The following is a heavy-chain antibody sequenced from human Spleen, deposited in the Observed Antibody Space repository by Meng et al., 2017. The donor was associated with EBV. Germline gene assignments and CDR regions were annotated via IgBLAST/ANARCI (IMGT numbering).Heavy chain of an antibody. CDR3: ASESGRGFTPDY. J-gene: IGHJ4*02. Sequence: QGRVGQCGAGVTKPGSWAKGSCWTSGGPFRSDAVSCVRQAPGQGLEWMGGLIPMSDAPHYAQKFQGRVTITADESTSTHYMHLSGPTSDDTAVYYCASESGRGFTPDYWGQGTLVTVSS. D-gene: IGHD3-10*01. V-gene: IGHV1-69*01. CDR1: GGPFRSDA. CDR2: LIPMSDAP.